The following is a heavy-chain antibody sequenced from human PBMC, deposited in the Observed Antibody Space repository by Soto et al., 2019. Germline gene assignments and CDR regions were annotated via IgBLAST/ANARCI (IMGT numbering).Heavy chain of an antibody. J-gene: IGHJ6*02. Sequence: QVQLVQSGAEVKKPGSSVKVSCKASGGTFSSYAISWVRQAPGQGLEWMGGIIPIFGTANYAQKFQGRVTITADESASTPYMELSSLRSEDPAVYYCAAEDGPYYYYGMDVWGQGTTGTVAS. CDR1: GGTFSSYA. CDR3: AAEDGPYYYYGMDV. V-gene: IGHV1-69*01. CDR2: IIPIFGTA.